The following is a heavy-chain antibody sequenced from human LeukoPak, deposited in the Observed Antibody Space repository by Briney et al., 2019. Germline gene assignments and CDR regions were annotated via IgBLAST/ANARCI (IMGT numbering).Heavy chain of an antibody. Sequence: GGSLRLSCTASGFTFNKFAMSWVRQTPGKGLEWVSSISSSSSYIYYADSVKGRFTISRDNAKNSLYLQMNSLRAEDTAVYYCAREDYDSSGYPGGFQHWGQGTLVTVSS. V-gene: IGHV3-21*01. CDR3: AREDYDSSGYPGGFQH. CDR2: ISSSSSYI. J-gene: IGHJ1*01. CDR1: GFTFNKFA. D-gene: IGHD3-22*01.